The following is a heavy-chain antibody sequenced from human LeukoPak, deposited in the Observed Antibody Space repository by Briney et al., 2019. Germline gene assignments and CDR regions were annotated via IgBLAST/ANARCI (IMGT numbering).Heavy chain of an antibody. J-gene: IGHJ4*02. Sequence: SETLSLTCTVSGGSISSSSYYWGWLRQPPGKGLEWIGSIYYSGSTYYNPSRKSRVTISVDTSKNQFSLKLSSVTAADTAVYYCARGGSTSYYDFWSGPDMGYYFDYWGQGTLVTVSS. CDR3: ARGGSTSYYDFWSGPDMGYYFDY. CDR2: IYYSGST. CDR1: GGSISSSSYY. V-gene: IGHV4-39*07. D-gene: IGHD3-3*01.